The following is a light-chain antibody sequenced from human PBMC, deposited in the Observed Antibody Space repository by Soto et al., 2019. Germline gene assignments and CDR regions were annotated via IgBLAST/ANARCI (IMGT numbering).Light chain of an antibody. Sequence: SYELTQTPSVSVAPGQTARITCGGNNIGSKSVHWYRQKPGLAPVLVVYDDSDRPSEIPERFSGSNSGNTATLTISWVEAGDEADHYCQVWDNSRDHVVFGGGTQLTVL. CDR1: NIGSKS. CDR3: QVWDNSRDHVV. V-gene: IGLV3-21*02. CDR2: DDS. J-gene: IGLJ2*01.